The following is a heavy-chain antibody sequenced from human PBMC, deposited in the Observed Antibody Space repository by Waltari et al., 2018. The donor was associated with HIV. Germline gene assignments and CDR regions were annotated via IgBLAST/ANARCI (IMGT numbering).Heavy chain of an antibody. J-gene: IGHJ5*02. CDR2: MNPNSGNT. CDR1: GYTFTSYD. D-gene: IGHD3-10*01. Sequence: QVQLVQSGAEVKKPGASVKVSCKASGYTFTSYDINWVRQATGQGLEWMGWMNPNSGNTGYAQKFQGRVTMTRNTSISTAYMELSSLRSEDTAVYYCARSLRESGVDWFDPWGQGTLVTVSS. V-gene: IGHV1-8*01. CDR3: ARSLRESGVDWFDP.